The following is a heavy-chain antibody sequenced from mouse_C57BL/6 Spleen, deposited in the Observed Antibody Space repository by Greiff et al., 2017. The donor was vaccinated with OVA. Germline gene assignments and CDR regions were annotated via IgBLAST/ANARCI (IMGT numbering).Heavy chain of an antibody. Sequence: QVQLKESGAELARPGASVKMSCKASGYTFTSYTMHWVKQRPGQGLEWIGYINPSSGYTKYNQKFKDKATLTADKSSSTAYMQLSSLTSEDSAVYYCARRENYDYDVGFDYWGQGTTLTVSS. D-gene: IGHD2-4*01. CDR1: GYTFTSYT. CDR2: INPSSGYT. CDR3: ARRENYDYDVGFDY. J-gene: IGHJ2*01. V-gene: IGHV1-4*01.